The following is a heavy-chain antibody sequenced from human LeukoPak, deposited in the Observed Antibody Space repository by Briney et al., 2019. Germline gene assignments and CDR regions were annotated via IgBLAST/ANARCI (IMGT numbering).Heavy chain of an antibody. CDR1: GFTFDDYG. D-gene: IGHD3-22*01. J-gene: IGHJ3*02. V-gene: IGHV3-20*04. Sequence: GGSLRLSCAASGFTFDDYGMSWVRQAPGKGLEWVSGINWNGGSTGYADSVKGRITISRDNAKNSLYLQMNSLRAEDTALYYWARDFGEGPPILVVTDAFDIWGQGTMVTVSS. CDR3: ARDFGEGPPILVVTDAFDI. CDR2: INWNGGST.